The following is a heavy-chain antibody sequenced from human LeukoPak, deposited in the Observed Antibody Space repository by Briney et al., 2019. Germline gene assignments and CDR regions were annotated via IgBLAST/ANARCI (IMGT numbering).Heavy chain of an antibody. D-gene: IGHD6-6*01. J-gene: IGHJ4*02. Sequence: PSETLSLTCTVSGGSISSGGYYWSWMRQPPGKGVGWIGYIYHSGSTYYNPSLKSRVTISVDRSTNQFSLKLSSVTAADTAVYSCARFPVEHSSPPGVDYWGQGTPATVSS. CDR3: ARFPVEHSSPPGVDY. CDR1: GGSISSGGYY. V-gene: IGHV4-30-2*01. CDR2: IYHSGST.